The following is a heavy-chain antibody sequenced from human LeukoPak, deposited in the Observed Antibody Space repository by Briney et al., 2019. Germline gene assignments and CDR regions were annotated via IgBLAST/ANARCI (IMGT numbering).Heavy chain of an antibody. Sequence: KPSETLSLTCTVSGGSISSSSYYWGWIRQPPGKGLEWIGSIYYSGSTYYNPSLKSRVTISVDTSKNQFSLKLSSVTAADTAVYYCAREGRGYSGTEQDDYWGQGTLVTVSS. CDR3: AREGRGYSGTEQDDY. J-gene: IGHJ4*02. CDR1: GGSISSSSYY. V-gene: IGHV4-39*07. D-gene: IGHD5-12*01. CDR2: IYYSGST.